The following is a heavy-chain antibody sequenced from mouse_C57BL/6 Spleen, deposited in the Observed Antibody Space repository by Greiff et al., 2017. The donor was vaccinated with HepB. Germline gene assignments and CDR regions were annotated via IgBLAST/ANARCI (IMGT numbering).Heavy chain of an antibody. V-gene: IGHV1-22*01. CDR1: GYTFTDYN. CDR2: INPNNGGT. D-gene: IGHD3-1*01. J-gene: IGHJ3*01. CDR3: AGGHLAWFAY. Sequence: EVQLQQSGPELVKPGASVKMSCKASGYTFTDYNMHWVKQSHGKSREWIGYINPNNGGTSYNQKFKGKATLTVNKSSSTAYMELRSLTSEDSAVYYCAGGHLAWFAYWGQRTLVTVSA.